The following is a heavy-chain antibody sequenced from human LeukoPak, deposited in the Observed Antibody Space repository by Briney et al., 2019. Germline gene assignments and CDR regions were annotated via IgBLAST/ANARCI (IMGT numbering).Heavy chain of an antibody. D-gene: IGHD2-15*01. J-gene: IGHJ4*02. Sequence: PSETLSLTCTVSGGSISSGDYYWSWIRQPPGKGLEWIAYISHSGGTYYNPSLKSRVTISVDKSKNQFSLKLSSVTAADTAVYYCARLDAQVVWGQGTLVTVSS. CDR2: ISHSGGT. CDR3: ARLDAQVV. V-gene: IGHV4-30-4*01. CDR1: GGSISSGDYY.